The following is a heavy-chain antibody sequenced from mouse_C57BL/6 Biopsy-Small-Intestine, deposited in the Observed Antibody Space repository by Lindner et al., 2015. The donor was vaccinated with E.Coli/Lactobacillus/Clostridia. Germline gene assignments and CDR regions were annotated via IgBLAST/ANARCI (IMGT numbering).Heavy chain of an antibody. Sequence: VQLQESGPELVKPGASVKISCKASGYRFTSYYIHWVKQRPGQGLEWIGWIYPGSDNTHYNEKFKGKATLTADTSSSTAYMQLSSLTSEDSAVYYCARDYYGSSWGQGATLTVSS. CDR3: ARDYYGSS. D-gene: IGHD1-1*01. V-gene: IGHV1-66*01. CDR2: IYPGSDNT. J-gene: IGHJ2*01. CDR1: GYRFTSYY.